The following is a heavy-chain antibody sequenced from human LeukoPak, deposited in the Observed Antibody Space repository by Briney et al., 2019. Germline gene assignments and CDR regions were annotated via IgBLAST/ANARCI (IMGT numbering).Heavy chain of an antibody. CDR1: GGSISSSSYY. D-gene: IGHD3-9*01. J-gene: IGHJ4*02. CDR3: ARGSILSDY. V-gene: IGHV4-39*01. Sequence: SETLSLTCGVSGGSISSSSYYWGWIRQPPGKGLEWIVSLQYSGNTYSNPSLSSRVTISVDTSKNQFSLKLSSVTAADTAVYYCARGSILSDYWGQGTLVAVSS. CDR2: LQYSGNT.